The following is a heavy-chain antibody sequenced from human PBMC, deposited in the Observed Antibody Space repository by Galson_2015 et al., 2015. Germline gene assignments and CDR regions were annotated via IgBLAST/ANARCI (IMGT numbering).Heavy chain of an antibody. Sequence: SLRLSCAASGFTASSNHMAWFRQAPGKGLEWVSVLSKTDTAYYVDSVRGRFTISRDNSKNTVYLQMDYLTVDDTAVYYCARGRGFIFDFWGQGTLVTVSS. J-gene: IGHJ4*02. CDR2: LSKTDTA. V-gene: IGHV3-53*01. CDR1: GFTASSNH. D-gene: IGHD3-10*01. CDR3: ARGRGFIFDF.